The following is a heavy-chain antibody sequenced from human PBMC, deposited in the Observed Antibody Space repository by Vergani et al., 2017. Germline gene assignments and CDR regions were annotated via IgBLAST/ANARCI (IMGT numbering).Heavy chain of an antibody. CDR3: AKDRGPWIQLWLTPFDY. Sequence: DVELLESGGALVQPGGSLRLSCAASGFRFSNYAMSWVRQAPGKGLEWVAAIASSGTITYYSDSVKSRFTVSRDNSQNTLFLQMSSLRAEDTALYYCAKDRGPWIQLWLTPFDYWGQGTLVTVSS. CDR1: GFRFSNYA. D-gene: IGHD5-18*01. CDR2: IASSGTIT. J-gene: IGHJ4*02. V-gene: IGHV3-23*01.